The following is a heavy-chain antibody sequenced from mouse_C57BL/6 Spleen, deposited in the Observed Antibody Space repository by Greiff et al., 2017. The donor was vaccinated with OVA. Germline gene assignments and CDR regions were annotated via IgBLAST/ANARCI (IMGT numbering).Heavy chain of an antibody. D-gene: IGHD1-1*01. CDR3: AREDYYYGSSYPNFYWYFDF. Sequence: QVQLQQPGAELVKPGASVKLSCKASGYTFTSYWMHWVKQRPGRGLEWIGRIDPNSGGTTYNEKFKSKATLTVDKPSSTAYMQLSSLTSEDSAVYYCAREDYYYGSSYPNFYWYFDFWGTGTTVTVSS. CDR1: GYTFTSYW. CDR2: IDPNSGGT. J-gene: IGHJ1*03. V-gene: IGHV1-72*01.